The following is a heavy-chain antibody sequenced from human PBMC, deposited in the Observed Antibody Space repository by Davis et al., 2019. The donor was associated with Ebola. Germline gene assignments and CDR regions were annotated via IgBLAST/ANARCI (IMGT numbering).Heavy chain of an antibody. CDR2: IYYTGIT. V-gene: IGHV4-30-4*01. D-gene: IGHD2-15*01. CDR3: ARAVDILVSPAWFDP. CDR1: GGSINSGDYQSY. J-gene: IGHJ5*02. Sequence: PSETLSLTCTVSGGSINSGDYQSYWSWIRQPPGKGLEWIGYIYYTGITYYNSSLKSRVTISLDMSKNQFSLELTSVTVADTAVYYCARAVDILVSPAWFDPWGQGTLVTVSS.